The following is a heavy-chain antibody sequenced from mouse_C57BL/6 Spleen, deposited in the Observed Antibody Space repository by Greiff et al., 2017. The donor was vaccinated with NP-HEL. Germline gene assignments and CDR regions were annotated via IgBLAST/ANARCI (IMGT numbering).Heavy chain of an antibody. CDR3: ARDGYYGDD. D-gene: IGHD2-3*01. Sequence: VQLKESGPELVKPGASVKISCKASGYSFTGYYMNWVKQSPEKSLEWIGEINPSTGGTTYNQKFQAKATLTVDKSSSTAYMQLQSLTSEDSAVYCCARDGYYGDDWGQGTSGTVSS. V-gene: IGHV1-42*01. CDR2: INPSTGGT. CDR1: GYSFTGYY. J-gene: IGHJ4*01.